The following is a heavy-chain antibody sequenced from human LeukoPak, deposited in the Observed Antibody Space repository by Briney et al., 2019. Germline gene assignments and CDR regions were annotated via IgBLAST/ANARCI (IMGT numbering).Heavy chain of an antibody. D-gene: IGHD6-19*01. CDR2: VFYRGTT. J-gene: IGHJ4*02. Sequence: PSETLSLTCTVSGGSIGSGTHYWGWVRQPPGKGLEWIGSVFYRGTTFYSPSLKSRVTVSIDTSKNQFSLKLSSVTAADTAVYYCASARMAVADYWGQGTLVTVSS. CDR1: GGSIGSGTHY. CDR3: ASARMAVADY. V-gene: IGHV4-39*01.